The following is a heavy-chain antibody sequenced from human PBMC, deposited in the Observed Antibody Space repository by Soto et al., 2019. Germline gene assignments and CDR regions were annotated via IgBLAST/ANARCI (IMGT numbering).Heavy chain of an antibody. Sequence: QVQLQQWGAGLLKPSETLSLTCAVYGGSFSGYYWSWIRQPPGKGLEWIGEINHSGSTNYNPSLKSRVTISVDTSKNQFSLKLSSVTAADTAVYYCARGVDKEYYFDYWGQGTLVTVSS. D-gene: IGHD3-22*01. CDR1: GGSFSGYY. CDR2: INHSGST. CDR3: ARGVDKEYYFDY. J-gene: IGHJ4*02. V-gene: IGHV4-34*01.